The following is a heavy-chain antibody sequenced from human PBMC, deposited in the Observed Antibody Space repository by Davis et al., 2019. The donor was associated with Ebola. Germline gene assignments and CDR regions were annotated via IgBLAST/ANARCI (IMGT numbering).Heavy chain of an antibody. J-gene: IGHJ6*02. CDR1: GYTFTSYG. D-gene: IGHD6-13*01. V-gene: IGHV1-46*01. CDR2: INPSGGST. CDR3: ATYSKSWYYYYYGMDV. Sequence: ASVKVSCKASGYTFTSYGISWVRQAPGQGLAWMGVINPSGGSTSYAQKFQGRVTMTRDTSTSTVYMELSSLKSEDTAVYYCATYSKSWYYYYYGMDVWGQGTTVTVSS.